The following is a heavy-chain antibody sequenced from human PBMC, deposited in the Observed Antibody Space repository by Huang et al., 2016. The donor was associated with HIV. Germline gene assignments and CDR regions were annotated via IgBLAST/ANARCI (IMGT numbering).Heavy chain of an antibody. V-gene: IGHV4-59*01. J-gene: IGHJ6*02. Sequence: QVQLQESGPGLVKPSETLSLTCTVSGGSISSYYWSWIRQPPGKGLEWIGYIHYSGSTNYHPALKSRVTTSVDTSKNQFCLKLSAVTAADTAVYYCARGGPYSRDYYYYGMDVWGQGTTVTVSS. CDR2: IHYSGST. CDR1: GGSISSYY. CDR3: ARGGPYSRDYYYYGMDV. D-gene: IGHD6-13*01.